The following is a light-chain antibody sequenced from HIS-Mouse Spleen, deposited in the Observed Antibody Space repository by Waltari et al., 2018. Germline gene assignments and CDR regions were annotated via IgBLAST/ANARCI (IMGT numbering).Light chain of an antibody. CDR1: QGISSA. V-gene: IGKV1-13*02. Sequence: AIQLTQSPSSLSASVGDRVTITCRASQGISSALAWYQQKPGKDPKLLIYDASSLESVVPSRFSGSGSGTDFTLTISSLQPEDFATYYCQQFNSYPITFGQGTRLEIK. CDR2: DAS. CDR3: QQFNSYPIT. J-gene: IGKJ5*01.